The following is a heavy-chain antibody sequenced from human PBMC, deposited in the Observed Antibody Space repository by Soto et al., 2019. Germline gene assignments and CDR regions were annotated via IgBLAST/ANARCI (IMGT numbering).Heavy chain of an antibody. CDR2: IYQSGVT. V-gene: IGHV4-30-2*01. Sequence: NPSETMSLTCNMSGDSYSISTYSWSWIRQPPGKALQWIGFIYQSGVTCYNPSLASRVSISLDRSNNQCSLKLKSVTAADTAVYFCAGMPYTSGLRFDPWGPGTLVTVSS. J-gene: IGHJ5*02. CDR1: GDSYSISTYS. D-gene: IGHD6-25*01. CDR3: AGMPYTSGLRFDP.